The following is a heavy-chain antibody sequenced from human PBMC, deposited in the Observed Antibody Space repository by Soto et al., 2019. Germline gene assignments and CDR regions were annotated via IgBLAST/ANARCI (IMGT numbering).Heavy chain of an antibody. V-gene: IGHV3-33*01. D-gene: IGHD3-22*01. J-gene: IGHJ4*02. CDR1: GFTFSSSG. CDR3: ARAPFTIYDTSGYYDY. CDR2: IWYDGSKK. Sequence: GGSLRLSCAASGFTFSSSGMHWVRQAPGKGLEWVAIIWYDGSKKYYADSVKGRFTVSRDNSKNTVYLQMNSLRAEDTAVYYCARAPFTIYDTSGYYDYWGQGTLVTVSS.